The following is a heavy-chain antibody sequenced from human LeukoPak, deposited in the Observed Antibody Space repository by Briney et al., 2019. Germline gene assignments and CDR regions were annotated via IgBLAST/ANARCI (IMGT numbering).Heavy chain of an antibody. Sequence: ASAKVSCKASGYTFTSYDINWVRQATGQGLEWMGWINPNSGGTNYAQKFQGGVTMTRDTSISTAYMELSRLRSDDTAVYYCAREYWDIVLRIYYYGMDVWGQGTTVTVSS. CDR2: INPNSGGT. V-gene: IGHV1-2*02. CDR1: GYTFTSYD. CDR3: AREYWDIVLRIYYYGMDV. J-gene: IGHJ6*02. D-gene: IGHD2-8*01.